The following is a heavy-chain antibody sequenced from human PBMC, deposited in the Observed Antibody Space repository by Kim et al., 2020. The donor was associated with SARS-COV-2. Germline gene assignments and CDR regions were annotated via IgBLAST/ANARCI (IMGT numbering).Heavy chain of an antibody. J-gene: IGHJ4*02. V-gene: IGHV3-48*02. CDR2: ISSSSSNI. Sequence: GGSLRLSCAASGFTFSNYNMNWVRQAPGKGLECVSYISSSSSNIYYADSVKGRYTISRDNAKNSLYLQMNSLRDEDTAVYYCARGLASCGGDCSSYWGQGTLVTVSS. D-gene: IGHD2-21*02. CDR3: ARGLASCGGDCSSY. CDR1: GFTFSNYN.